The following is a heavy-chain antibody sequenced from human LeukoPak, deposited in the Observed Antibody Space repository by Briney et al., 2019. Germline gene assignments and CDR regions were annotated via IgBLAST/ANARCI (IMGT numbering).Heavy chain of an antibody. V-gene: IGHV3-23*01. CDR2: ISNNGGYT. CDR1: GFHFCSSS. D-gene: IGHD2-15*01. J-gene: IGHJ4*02. Sequence: GALGLSCAASGFHFCSSSMSLVRPAPGEGVGGGSAISNNGGYTYYADSVQGRFTISRDNSKSTLCLQMNSLRAEDTAVYYCAKQLGYCSDGSCYFPYWGQGTLVTVSS. CDR3: AKQLGYCSDGSCYFPY.